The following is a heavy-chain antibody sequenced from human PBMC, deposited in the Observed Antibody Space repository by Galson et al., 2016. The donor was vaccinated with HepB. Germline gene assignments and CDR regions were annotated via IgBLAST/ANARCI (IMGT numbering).Heavy chain of an antibody. V-gene: IGHV3-23*01. D-gene: IGHD3-22*01. CDR3: ARSSGPSDHHYYMDV. CDR1: GSTFSDNM. CDR2: INNNGGSR. J-gene: IGHJ6*03. Sequence: SLRLSCAASGSTFSDNMMNWVRQAPGKGLEWVSGINNNGGSRVYAASVKGRFTISRDNSKNTLSLQMNSLRDEDTAVYYCARSSGPSDHHYYMDVWGKGTTFTVSS.